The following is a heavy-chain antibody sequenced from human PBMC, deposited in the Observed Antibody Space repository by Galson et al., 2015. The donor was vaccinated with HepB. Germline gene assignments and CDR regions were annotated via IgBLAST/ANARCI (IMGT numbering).Heavy chain of an antibody. D-gene: IGHD5-18*01. CDR1: GFTFSSYG. CDR2: ISYDGSNK. V-gene: IGHV3-30*18. J-gene: IGHJ6*02. Sequence: SLRLSCAASGFTFSSYGMHWVRQAPGKGLEWVAVISYDGSNKYYADSVKGRFTISRDNSKNTLYLQMNSLRAEDTAVYYCAKARRPYSYDPYGMDVWGQGTTVTVSS. CDR3: AKARRPYSYDPYGMDV.